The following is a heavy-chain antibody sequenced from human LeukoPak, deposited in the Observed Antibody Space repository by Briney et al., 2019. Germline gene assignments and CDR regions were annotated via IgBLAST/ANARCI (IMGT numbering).Heavy chain of an antibody. CDR3: ARGSLVGQD. Sequence: LEWIGYVHYSGTTDYNPSLKSRVTISLDTSKNQFFLRLSSMTAADTAVYSCARGSLVGQDWGQGTLVTVSS. J-gene: IGHJ4*02. D-gene: IGHD2-8*02. CDR2: VHYSGTT. V-gene: IGHV4-59*09.